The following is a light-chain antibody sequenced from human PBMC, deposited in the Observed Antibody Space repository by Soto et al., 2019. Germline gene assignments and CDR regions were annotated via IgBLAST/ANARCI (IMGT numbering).Light chain of an antibody. CDR1: QSVLYSSNNKNY. V-gene: IGKV4-1*01. CDR3: QQYYSTPPYT. Sequence: IVMTQSPDSLAVSLGERATINCKSSQSVLYSSNNKNYLAWYQQKPGQSPKLLIYWASTRESGVPDRSSGSGSVTDFTLTISSLQAEDVAVYYCQQYYSTPPYTFGQGTKLEIK. J-gene: IGKJ2*01. CDR2: WAS.